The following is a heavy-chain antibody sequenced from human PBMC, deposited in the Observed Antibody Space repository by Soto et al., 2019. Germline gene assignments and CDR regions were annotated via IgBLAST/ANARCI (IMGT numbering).Heavy chain of an antibody. CDR3: ARDKAHSGGSSAY. Sequence: QVQLVQSGAEVKKPGSSVKVSCKASGGTFSSYAISWVRQAPGQGLEWMGGIIPIFGTANYAQKFQGRVTVAADESTSTAYMELSSRRSEDTAVDYCARDKAHSGGSSAYWGQGTLVTVSS. D-gene: IGHD4-17*01. CDR2: IIPIFGTA. J-gene: IGHJ4*02. V-gene: IGHV1-69*12. CDR1: GGTFSSYA.